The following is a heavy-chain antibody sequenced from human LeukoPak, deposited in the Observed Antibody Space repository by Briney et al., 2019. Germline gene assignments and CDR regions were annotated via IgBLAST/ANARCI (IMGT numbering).Heavy chain of an antibody. CDR2: IKHDGSEK. J-gene: IGHJ4*02. Sequence: TGGSLRLSCAASGFTFSSYWMSWVRQAPGKGLEWVGHIKHDGSEKYYVDSVKGRFTISRDNAKISLYLQMNSLRAEDTAVYDCAREGGGLDYWGQGTLVTVSS. CDR1: GFTFSSYW. CDR3: AREGGGLDY. V-gene: IGHV3-7*01. D-gene: IGHD3-16*01.